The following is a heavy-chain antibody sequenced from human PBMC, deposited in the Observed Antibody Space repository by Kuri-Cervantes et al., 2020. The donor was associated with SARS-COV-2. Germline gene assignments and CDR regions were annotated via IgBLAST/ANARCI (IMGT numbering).Heavy chain of an antibody. CDR3: ANLFGQSDY. D-gene: IGHD3/OR15-3a*01. Sequence: LSLTCAASGSTFSSYAMHCVRQAPGKGLEWVADISYDGSNKYYADSVKGRFTISRDNSKNTLYLQMNSLRAEDTDVYYCANLFGQSDYWGQGTLVTVSS. CDR2: ISYDGSNK. CDR1: GSTFSSYA. J-gene: IGHJ4*02. V-gene: IGHV3-30-3*01.